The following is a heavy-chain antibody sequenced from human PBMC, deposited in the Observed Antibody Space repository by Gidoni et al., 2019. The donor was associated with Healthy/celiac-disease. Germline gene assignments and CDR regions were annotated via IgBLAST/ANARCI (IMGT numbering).Heavy chain of an antibody. CDR1: GYSFTSYW. J-gene: IGHJ5*02. Sequence: EVQLVQSGAEVKQPGESRKISCKGSGYSFTSYWIGWVRQMPGKGLEWMGIISPGASDTSYRPSFQGQVTSAADKSISTAYLQWSSLKASDTAMYYCARRGVYGSGSMGYWFDPWGQGTLVTVSS. CDR2: ISPGASDT. V-gene: IGHV5-51*01. CDR3: ARRGVYGSGSMGYWFDP. D-gene: IGHD3-10*01.